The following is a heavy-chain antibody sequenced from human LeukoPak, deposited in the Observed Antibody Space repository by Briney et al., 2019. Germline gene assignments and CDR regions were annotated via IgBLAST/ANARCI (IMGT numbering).Heavy chain of an antibody. CDR1: GFTFSSYW. CDR2: IESDGSST. J-gene: IGHJ4*02. CDR3: ARGFGSGSSLPFDY. D-gene: IGHD3-10*01. V-gene: IGHV3-74*01. Sequence: GGSLRLPCVASGFTFSSYWMHWVRQAPGKGLVWVSRIESDGSSTSYADSVKGRFTISRDNAKNTLSLQMSSLRAEDTAVYYCARGFGSGSSLPFDYWGQGTLVTVSS.